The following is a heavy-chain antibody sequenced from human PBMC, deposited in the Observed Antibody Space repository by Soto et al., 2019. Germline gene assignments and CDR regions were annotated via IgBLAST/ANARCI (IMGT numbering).Heavy chain of an antibody. CDR3: ARVGDGYPA. D-gene: IGHD3-3*01. CDR1: GFTFSRNW. V-gene: IGHV3-7*01. Sequence: EVQLVESGGGLVLPGGSLTLSCAASGFTFSRNWMSWVRQAPGKGLEWVANIKQDGSEKYYADAVKGRFTLPRDNVENSLYLQMNSLRAEDTAVYYCARVGDGYPAWGQGTLVTVSS. CDR2: IKQDGSEK. J-gene: IGHJ5*02.